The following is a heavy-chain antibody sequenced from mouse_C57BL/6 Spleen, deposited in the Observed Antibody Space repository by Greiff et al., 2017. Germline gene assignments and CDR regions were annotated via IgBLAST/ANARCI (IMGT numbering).Heavy chain of an antibody. CDR1: GYAFSSSW. Sequence: QVQLQQSGPELVKPGASVKISCKASGYAFSSSWMNWVKQRPGKGLEWIGRIYPGDGDTNYNGKFKGKATLTADKSSSTAYLQLSSLTSEDSAVYFYEREGLRRGYFDVWGTGTTVTVSS. CDR3: EREGLRRGYFDV. J-gene: IGHJ1*03. D-gene: IGHD2-4*01. V-gene: IGHV1-82*01. CDR2: IYPGDGDT.